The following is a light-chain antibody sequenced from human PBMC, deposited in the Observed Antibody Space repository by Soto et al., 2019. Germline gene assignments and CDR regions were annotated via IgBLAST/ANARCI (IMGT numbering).Light chain of an antibody. CDR3: AAWDDSLNGHVV. CDR1: SSNIGNNA. J-gene: IGLJ2*01. V-gene: IGLV1-44*01. Sequence: QSVLTQPPSASGTPGQRVTISCSGSSSNIGNNAVNWYQHLPGTAPKLLIYSSNQRPSGVPDRFSGSKSGTSASLAISGLQSDDEADYYCAAWDDSLNGHVVFGGGTKVTVL. CDR2: SSN.